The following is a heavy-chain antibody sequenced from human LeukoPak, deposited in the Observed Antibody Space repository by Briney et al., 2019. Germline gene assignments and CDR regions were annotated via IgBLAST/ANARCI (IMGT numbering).Heavy chain of an antibody. CDR2: INHSGST. J-gene: IGHJ5*02. CDR3: ARALWFGELLFGP. V-gene: IGHV4-34*01. CDR1: GGSFSGDY. D-gene: IGHD3-10*01. Sequence: SETLSLTCAVYGGSFSGDYWSWIRQPPGKGLEWIGEINHSGSTNYNPSLKSRVTISVDTSKNQFSLKLSSVTAADTAVYYCARALWFGELLFGPWGQGTLVTVSS.